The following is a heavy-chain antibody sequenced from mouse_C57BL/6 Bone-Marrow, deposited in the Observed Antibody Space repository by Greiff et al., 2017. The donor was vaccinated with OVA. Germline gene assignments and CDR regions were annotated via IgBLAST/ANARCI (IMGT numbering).Heavy chain of an antibody. D-gene: IGHD4-1*01. CDR1: GFTFSNYW. V-gene: IGHV6-3*01. CDR3: TGSANWDGY. Sequence: EVKLVESGGGLVQPGGSMKLSCVASGFTFSNYWMNWVRQSPEKGLEWVAQIRLKSDNYATHYAESVKGRFTISRDDSKSSVYLQMNNLRAEDTGIYYCTGSANWDGYWGQGTTLTVSS. CDR2: IRLKSDNYAT. J-gene: IGHJ2*01.